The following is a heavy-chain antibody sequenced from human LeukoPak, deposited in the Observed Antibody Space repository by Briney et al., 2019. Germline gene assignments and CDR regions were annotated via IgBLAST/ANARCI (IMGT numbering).Heavy chain of an antibody. J-gene: IGHJ4*02. Sequence: PGGSLRLSCAASGFTFSSYWMTWVRQAPGKGLEWVANIKEDGSERFYVGSVRGRFSISRDNAQNSLYLQMNSLRAEDTAVYYCARRRYYDSSGYFNYFDYWGQGTLVTVSS. CDR1: GFTFSSYW. CDR3: ARRRYYDSSGYFNYFDY. V-gene: IGHV3-7*01. D-gene: IGHD3-22*01. CDR2: IKEDGSER.